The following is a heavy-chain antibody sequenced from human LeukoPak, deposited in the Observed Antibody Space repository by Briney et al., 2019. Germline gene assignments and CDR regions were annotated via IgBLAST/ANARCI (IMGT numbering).Heavy chain of an antibody. CDR1: EYTLTELS. Sequence: ASVKVSCKVSEYTLTELSMHWVRQAPGKGLEWMGGFDPEDGETIYAQKFQGRVTMTEDTSTDTAYMELSSLRSEDTAVYYCATQVGRIVGATTGDYWGQGTLVTVSS. CDR2: FDPEDGET. J-gene: IGHJ4*02. CDR3: ATQVGRIVGATTGDY. D-gene: IGHD1-26*01. V-gene: IGHV1-24*01.